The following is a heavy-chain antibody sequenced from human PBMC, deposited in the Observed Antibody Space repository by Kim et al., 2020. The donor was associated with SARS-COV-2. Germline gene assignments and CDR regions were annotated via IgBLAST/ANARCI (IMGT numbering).Heavy chain of an antibody. J-gene: IGHJ4*02. Sequence: GSVKVRFTISRDNAKKSLYLQMNSLTADDTAIYYCARHYDFWSGFYYFDYWGQGTLVTVSS. D-gene: IGHD3-3*01. CDR3: ARHYDFWSGFYYFDY. V-gene: IGHV3-11*01.